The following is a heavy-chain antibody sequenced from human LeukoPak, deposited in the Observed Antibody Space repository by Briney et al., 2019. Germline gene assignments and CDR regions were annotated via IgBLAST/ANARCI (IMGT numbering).Heavy chain of an antibody. D-gene: IGHD2-15*01. CDR3: ARDRPTGASRVFVVQ. CDR2: MSSGGTYI. V-gene: IGHV3-21*01. J-gene: IGHJ4*02. CDR1: GFTFSNHA. Sequence: GGSLSLSCTASGFTFSNHAMTWVRQAPGKGLEWVSSMSSGGTYIYNADSVRGRFTISRDNAKTSLYLVMNSLRAEDTATYYCARDRPTGASRVFVVQWGQGTLVTVSS.